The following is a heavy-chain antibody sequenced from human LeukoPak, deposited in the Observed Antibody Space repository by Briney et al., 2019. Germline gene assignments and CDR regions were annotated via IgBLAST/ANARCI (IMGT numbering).Heavy chain of an antibody. D-gene: IGHD3-10*01. CDR1: GGSFSGYY. V-gene: IGHV4-34*01. J-gene: IGHJ5*02. CDR2: INHSGST. Sequence: KPSETLSLTCAVYGGSFSGYYWSWVRQPPGKGLEWVGEINHSGSTNYNPSLKSRVTISVDTSKNQFSLKLSSVTAADTAVYYCATGGVRVVITNWFDPWGQGTLVTVSS. CDR3: ATGGVRVVITNWFDP.